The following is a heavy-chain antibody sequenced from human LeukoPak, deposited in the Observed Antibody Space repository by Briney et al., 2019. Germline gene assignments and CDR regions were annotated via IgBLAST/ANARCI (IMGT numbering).Heavy chain of an antibody. J-gene: IGHJ4*02. D-gene: IGHD3-3*01. CDR2: ISGSGGST. CDR3: AHRPPLRFLEWLPADY. V-gene: IGHV3-23*01. CDR1: GFTFSSYA. Sequence: PGGSLRLSCAASGFTFSSYAMSWVRQAPGKGLEWVSAISGSGGSTYCADSVKGRFTISRDNSKNTLYLQMNSLRAEDTAVYYCAHRPPLRFLEWLPADYWGQGTLVTVSS.